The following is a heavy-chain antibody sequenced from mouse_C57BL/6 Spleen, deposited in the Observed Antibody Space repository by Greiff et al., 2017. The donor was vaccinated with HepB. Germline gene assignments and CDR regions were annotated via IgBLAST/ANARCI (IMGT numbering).Heavy chain of an antibody. CDR2: INPSSGYT. CDR1: GYTFTSYW. J-gene: IGHJ2*01. D-gene: IGHD1-1*01. V-gene: IGHV1-7*01. CDR3: ARENYGIISYFYY. Sequence: VKLMESGAELAKPGASVKLSCKASGYTFTSYWMHWVKQRPGQGLEWIGYINPSSGYTKYNQKFKDKATLTADKSSSTAYMQLSSLTYEDSAVYYCARENYGIISYFYYWGQGTTLTVSS.